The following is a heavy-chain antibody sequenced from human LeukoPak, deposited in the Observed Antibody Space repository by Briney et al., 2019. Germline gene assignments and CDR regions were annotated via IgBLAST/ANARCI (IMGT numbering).Heavy chain of an antibody. D-gene: IGHD5-12*01. CDR3: ARDNRNSGLYYFDC. CDR1: GGSINSGGYY. J-gene: IGHJ4*02. CDR2: IYYSGST. Sequence: PSETLSLTCTVSGGSINSGGYYWSWIRQFPGKGLEWIGYIYYSGSTFYNPSLKSRVTISVDTSQNQFSLKLNSVTAADTAVYYCARDNRNSGLYYFDCWGQGTLVTVSS. V-gene: IGHV4-31*03.